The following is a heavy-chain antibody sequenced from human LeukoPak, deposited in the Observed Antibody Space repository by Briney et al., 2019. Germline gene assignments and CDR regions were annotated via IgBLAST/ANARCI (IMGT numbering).Heavy chain of an antibody. J-gene: IGHJ4*02. V-gene: IGHV4-61*08. CDR1: GGSVSSGAYY. CDR3: AREPPASCRFDF. Sequence: PSETLSLTCTVSGGSVSSGAYYWSWVRQPPGKGLDWIGYVSSSGSAEYNPSLKSRVTMSVDTTTNQFSLKLTSVTAADTAVYYCAREPPASCRFDFWGQGSLVTVSS. CDR2: VSSSGSA.